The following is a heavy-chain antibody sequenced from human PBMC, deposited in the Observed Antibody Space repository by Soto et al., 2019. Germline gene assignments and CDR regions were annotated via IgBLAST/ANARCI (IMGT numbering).Heavy chain of an antibody. Sequence: QVQLVESGGGVVQPGRSLRLSCAASGFTFSSYGMHWVRQVPGKGLEWVAVISDDGTKKYYTDSVKGRFSISRDNSKNTLYLQMISLRAEDTAVYYCARALITGTTYGMDVWGQGTTVTVSS. V-gene: IGHV3-30*03. J-gene: IGHJ6*02. CDR1: GFTFSSYG. CDR2: ISDDGTKK. CDR3: ARALITGTTYGMDV. D-gene: IGHD1-7*01.